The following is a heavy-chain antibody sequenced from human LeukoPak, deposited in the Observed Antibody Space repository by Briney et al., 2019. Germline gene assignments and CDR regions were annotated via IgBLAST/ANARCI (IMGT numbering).Heavy chain of an antibody. J-gene: IGHJ6*02. V-gene: IGHV3-66*01. Sequence: PGGSLRLSCSASGFTVSFNYMTWVRQAPGKGLEWVSVIYSGGTTYYADSVKGRFTISRDSSKDTLYLQMDSLRAEDTAVYYCARGGALCMEVWGQGTTVTVSS. D-gene: IGHD1-26*01. CDR2: IYSGGTT. CDR1: GFTVSFNY. CDR3: ARGGALCMEV.